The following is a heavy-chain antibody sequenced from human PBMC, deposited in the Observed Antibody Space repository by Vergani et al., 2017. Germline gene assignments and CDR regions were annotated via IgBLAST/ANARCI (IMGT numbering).Heavy chain of an antibody. V-gene: IGHV4-31*03. Sequence: QVQLQESGPGLVQPSQTLSLTCTVSGGSISSGGYYWSWIRPHPGKGLEWIGYIYYSGSTYYNPSLKSGVTISVDTSKNQFSLKLSAVTAADTAVYYCGRDNGYGATLPYYYYYMDVWGKGTTVTVSS. CDR3: GRDNGYGATLPYYYYYMDV. CDR2: IYYSGST. D-gene: IGHD4/OR15-4a*01. J-gene: IGHJ6*03. CDR1: GGSISSGGYY.